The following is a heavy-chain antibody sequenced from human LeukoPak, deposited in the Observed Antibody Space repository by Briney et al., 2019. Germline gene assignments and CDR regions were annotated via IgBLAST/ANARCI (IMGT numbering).Heavy chain of an antibody. CDR3: AKVEVGATTFADY. D-gene: IGHD1-26*01. J-gene: IGHJ4*02. CDR2: ISYDGSNK. V-gene: IGHV3-30*18. CDR1: GFSFSRYG. Sequence: GGSLRLSCAASGFSFSRYGMHWVRQAPGKGMEWVAVISYDGSNKYYADSVKGRFTISRDNSKNTLYLQMNSLRAEDTAVYYCAKVEVGATTFADYWGQGTLVTVSS.